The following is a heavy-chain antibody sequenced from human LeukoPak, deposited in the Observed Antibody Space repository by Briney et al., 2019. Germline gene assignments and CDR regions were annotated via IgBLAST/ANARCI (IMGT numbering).Heavy chain of an antibody. CDR3: AAGVFGELLGLAGY. CDR1: GYSFTSYW. CDR2: INPSDSYT. Sequence: GESLKISCKGSGYSFTSYWISWVRQMPGKGLEWMGRINPSDSYTNYSPSFQGHVTISADKSISTAYLQWSSLKASDTAIYYCAAGVFGELLGLAGYWGQGTLVTLSS. J-gene: IGHJ4*02. V-gene: IGHV5-10-1*01. D-gene: IGHD3-10*02.